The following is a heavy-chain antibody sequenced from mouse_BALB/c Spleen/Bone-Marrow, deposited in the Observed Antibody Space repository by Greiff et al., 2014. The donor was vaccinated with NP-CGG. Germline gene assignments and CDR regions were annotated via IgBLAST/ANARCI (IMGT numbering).Heavy chain of an antibody. CDR1: GYTFTSYW. V-gene: IGHV1-87*01. CDR3: ARAKRDGEMDY. Sequence: VQLQQSXAELARPGASVKLSCKASGYTFTSYWMQWVKQRPGQGLQWIGAFYPGDGDTSYTQRFKDKATLTADKSSSTAYMQLSSLASEDAAVYYGARAKRDGEMDYWGQGTSVTVSS. J-gene: IGHJ4*01. D-gene: IGHD3-3*01. CDR2: FYPGDGDT.